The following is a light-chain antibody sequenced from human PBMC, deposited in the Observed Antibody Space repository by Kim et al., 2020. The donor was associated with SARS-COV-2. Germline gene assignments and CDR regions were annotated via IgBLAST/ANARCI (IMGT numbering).Light chain of an antibody. J-gene: IGLJ2*01. Sequence: AAGKGARITGEGTDMRSESVRWYQRKPSQAPVLVIYNDSDRPSGIPGRVSGSNSGNTATLTISRVEAGDEADYYCQVWDSSSDHPVFGGGTQLTVL. CDR1: DMRSES. V-gene: IGLV3-21*04. CDR2: NDS. CDR3: QVWDSSSDHPV.